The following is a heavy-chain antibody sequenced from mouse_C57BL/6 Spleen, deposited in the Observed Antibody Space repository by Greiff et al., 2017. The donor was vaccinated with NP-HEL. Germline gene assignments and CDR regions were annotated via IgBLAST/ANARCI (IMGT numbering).Heavy chain of an antibody. CDR2: IDPNSGGT. J-gene: IGHJ2*01. CDR1: GYTFTSYW. Sequence: VQLQQPGAELVKPGASVKLSCKASGYTFTSYWMHWVKQRPGRGLEWIGRIDPNSGGTKYNEKFKSKATLTVDKPSSTAYMQLSSLTSEDSAVYYCARPITTVVATGGYYFDYWGQGTTLTVSS. D-gene: IGHD1-1*01. V-gene: IGHV1-72*01. CDR3: ARPITTVVATGGYYFDY.